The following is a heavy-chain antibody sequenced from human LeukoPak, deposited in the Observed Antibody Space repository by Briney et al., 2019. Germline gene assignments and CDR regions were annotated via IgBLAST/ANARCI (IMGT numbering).Heavy chain of an antibody. J-gene: IGHJ4*02. CDR3: AKAAAGGVVVPAAVEGAALPYYFDY. CDR2: ISGSGGST. Sequence: GGSLRLSCAASGFTFSSYAMSWVRQAPGKGLEWVSAISGSGGSTYYADSVKGRFTISRDNSKNTLYLQINSLRAEDTAVYYCAKAAAGGVVVPAAVEGAALPYYFDYWGQGTLVTVSS. D-gene: IGHD2-2*01. CDR1: GFTFSSYA. V-gene: IGHV3-23*01.